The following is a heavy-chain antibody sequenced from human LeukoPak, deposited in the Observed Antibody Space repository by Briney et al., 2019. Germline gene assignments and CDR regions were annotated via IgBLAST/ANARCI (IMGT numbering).Heavy chain of an antibody. J-gene: IGHJ4*02. CDR2: IYYSGST. CDR3: ASRSSIWSGYQDTLYYFDS. CDR1: GGSISSYY. V-gene: IGHV4-59*01. Sequence: PSETLSLTCTVSGGSISSYYWSWIRQPPGKRLEWIGHIYYSGSTNYNPSLKSRVTISVDASKNQFSLKLSSVTAADTAVYYCASRSSIWSGYQDTLYYFDSWGQGTLVTVSS. D-gene: IGHD3-3*01.